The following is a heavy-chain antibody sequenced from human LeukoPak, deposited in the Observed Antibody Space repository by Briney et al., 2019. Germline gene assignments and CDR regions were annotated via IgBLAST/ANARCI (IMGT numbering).Heavy chain of an antibody. CDR1: GFSFSTCG. V-gene: IGHV3-30*02. CDR3: AKSWELLNFDY. D-gene: IGHD1-26*01. Sequence: PGGSLRLSCAASGFSFSTCGMHWVRQAPGKGLEWVAFIRYDGNKKYYADSVKGRFTISRDNSKKTVYLQMNSLRAEDTAIYYCAKSWELLNFDYWGQGTLVTVSS. CDR2: IRYDGNKK. J-gene: IGHJ4*02.